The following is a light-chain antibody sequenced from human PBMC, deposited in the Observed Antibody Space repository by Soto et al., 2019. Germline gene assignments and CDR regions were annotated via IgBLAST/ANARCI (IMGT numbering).Light chain of an antibody. V-gene: IGKV3-11*01. CDR2: DAS. J-gene: IGKJ5*01. Sequence: DTVLTQSPATLSLSPGETATLSCRASQSVRSHLAWYQQRPGQPPRLLIYDASYRATGVPLRFSGSGSGTEFTLTLSSLESGDSAIYYCQQRSDWPPITFGQGTRLEIK. CDR1: QSVRSH. CDR3: QQRSDWPPIT.